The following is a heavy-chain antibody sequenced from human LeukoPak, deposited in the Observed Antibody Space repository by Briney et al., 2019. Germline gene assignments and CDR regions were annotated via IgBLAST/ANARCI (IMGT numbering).Heavy chain of an antibody. CDR2: IYYSGST. CDR3: ARDRHGDYDS. Sequence: PSETLSLTCTVSGGSISSYYWSWIRQPPGKGLEWIGYIYYSGSTNYNPSLKGRVTISVDTSKNQFSLKLSSVTAADTAVYYCARDRHGDYDSWGQGTLVTVSS. D-gene: IGHD4-17*01. CDR1: GGSISSYY. J-gene: IGHJ5*02. V-gene: IGHV4-59*01.